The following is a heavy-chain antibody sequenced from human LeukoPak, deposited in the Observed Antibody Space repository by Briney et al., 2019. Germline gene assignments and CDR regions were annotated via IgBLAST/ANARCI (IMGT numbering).Heavy chain of an antibody. V-gene: IGHV3-74*01. Sequence: GGSLRLSCAASGFTFSNYWMHWVRQAPGKGLVWVSRINSDGSSTTSADSVKGRFTISRDNSKNTLYLQMISLRAEDTAVYYCAKGGCSGAGCHSGILDNWGQGTLVTVSS. CDR3: AKGGCSGAGCHSGILDN. CDR2: INSDGSST. CDR1: GFTFSNYW. J-gene: IGHJ4*02. D-gene: IGHD2-15*01.